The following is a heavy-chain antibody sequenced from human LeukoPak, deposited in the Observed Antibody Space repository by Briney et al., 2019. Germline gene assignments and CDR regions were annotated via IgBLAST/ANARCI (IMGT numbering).Heavy chain of an antibody. CDR2: ISAYNGNT. CDR3: ARASGWYVDNWFDP. J-gene: IGHJ5*02. Sequence: ASVKASCKASGYTFTSYGISWVRQAPGQGLGWMGWISAYNGNTNYAQKLQGRVTMTTDTSTSTAYMELRSLRSDDTAVYYCARASGWYVDNWFDPWGQGTLVTVSS. D-gene: IGHD6-19*01. V-gene: IGHV1-18*01. CDR1: GYTFTSYG.